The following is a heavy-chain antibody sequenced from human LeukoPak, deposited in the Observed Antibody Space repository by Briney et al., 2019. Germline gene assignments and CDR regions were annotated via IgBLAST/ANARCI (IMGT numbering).Heavy chain of an antibody. CDR1: GFTFSTFW. Sequence: GGSLRLSCAASGFTFSTFWMSWVRQAPGKGLEWVANIKQDGSEQYYVDSVRGRSTISRDNAKNSLYLQMNSLRAEDTAVYYCARGGGNFHYWGQGTLVTVSS. V-gene: IGHV3-7*03. CDR2: IKQDGSEQ. J-gene: IGHJ4*02. CDR3: ARGGGNFHY. D-gene: IGHD3-16*01.